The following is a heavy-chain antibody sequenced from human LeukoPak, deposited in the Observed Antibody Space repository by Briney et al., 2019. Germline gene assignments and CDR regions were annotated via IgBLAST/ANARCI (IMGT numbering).Heavy chain of an antibody. V-gene: IGHV3-30*01. CDR3: AREAEYQLLLFDY. Sequence: GGSLRLSCAASGFTFSSYAMHWVRQAPGKGLEWVAVISYDGSNKYYADSVKGRFTTSRDNSKNTLYLQMNSLRAEDTAVYYCAREAEYQLLLFDYWGQGTLVTVSS. D-gene: IGHD2-2*01. CDR2: ISYDGSNK. J-gene: IGHJ4*02. CDR1: GFTFSSYA.